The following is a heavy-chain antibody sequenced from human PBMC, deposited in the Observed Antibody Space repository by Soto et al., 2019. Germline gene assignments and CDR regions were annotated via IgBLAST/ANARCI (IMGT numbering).Heavy chain of an antibody. CDR3: ARDQDGAGGTADY. Sequence: EVQLVESGGGLVQPGGSLRLSCVASGFTLRKYWMHWFRQAPGKGLVWVSRITNAGSTTYYADSVKGRFTISRDNAKNTLYLQRNSLRVEDTAVYYCARDQDGAGGTADYWGQGTLVTVSP. CDR2: ITNAGSTT. CDR1: GFTLRKYW. D-gene: IGHD1-26*01. V-gene: IGHV3-74*01. J-gene: IGHJ4*02.